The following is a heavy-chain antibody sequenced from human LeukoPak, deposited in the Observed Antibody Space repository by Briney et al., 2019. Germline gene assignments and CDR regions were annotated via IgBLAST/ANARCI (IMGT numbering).Heavy chain of an antibody. CDR1: GYTFTNSW. Sequence: GESLKISCKGAGYTFTNSWIAWVRQMPGKGLEWMGIIYPSDSDTRYSPSFQGQVTISADKSISTAYLQWSSLKASDTAIDYCATTQWGASDIRGQGKVGTVSS. V-gene: IGHV5-51*01. CDR3: ATTQWGASDI. CDR2: IYPSDSDT. J-gene: IGHJ3*02. D-gene: IGHD1-26*01.